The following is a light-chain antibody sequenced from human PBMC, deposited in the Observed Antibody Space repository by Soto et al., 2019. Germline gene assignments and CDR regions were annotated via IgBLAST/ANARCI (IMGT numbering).Light chain of an antibody. J-gene: IGLJ1*01. CDR1: SSNIGAGYD. V-gene: IGLV1-40*01. Sequence: QPVLTQPPSVSGAPGQRVTISCTGSSSNIGAGYDVHWYQQLPGTAPKLLIFININRPSGIPDRFSGSKSGTSASLAITGLRAEDEADYYCQSYDSSLSGDVFGTGTKLTVL. CDR3: QSYDSSLSGDV. CDR2: INI.